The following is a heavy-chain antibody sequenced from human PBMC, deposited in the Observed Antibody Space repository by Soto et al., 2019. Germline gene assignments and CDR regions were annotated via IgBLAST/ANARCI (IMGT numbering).Heavy chain of an antibody. CDR3: ASARNHYDSSGYYYWEPSYYFDY. Sequence: SETLSLTCTVSGGSISSSSYYWGWIRQPPGKGLEWIGSIYYSGSTYYNPSLKSRVTISVDTSKNQFSLKLSSVTAADTAVYYCASARNHYDSSGYYYWEPSYYFDYWGQGTLVTVSS. CDR2: IYYSGST. V-gene: IGHV4-39*01. J-gene: IGHJ4*02. CDR1: GGSISSSSYY. D-gene: IGHD3-22*01.